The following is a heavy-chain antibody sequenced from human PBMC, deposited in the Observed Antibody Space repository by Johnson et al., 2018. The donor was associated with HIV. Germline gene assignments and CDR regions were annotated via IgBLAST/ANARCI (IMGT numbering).Heavy chain of an antibody. Sequence: VQLVESGGGLVKPGGSLRLSCAASGFTFSNAWMSWVRQAPGKGLEWVGRIKSKGDGGTTDYAAPVKGRLTISRDSSRNTLYLEMNSLRAEDTAVYYCAKSCHSGSLYDAFHIWGQGTMVTVSS. CDR2: IKSKGDGGTT. J-gene: IGHJ3*02. CDR3: AKSCHSGSLYDAFHI. V-gene: IGHV3-15*01. CDR1: GFTFSNAW. D-gene: IGHD1-26*01.